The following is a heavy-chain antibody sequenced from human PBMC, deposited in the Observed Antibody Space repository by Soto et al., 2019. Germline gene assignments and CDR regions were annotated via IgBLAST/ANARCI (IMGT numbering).Heavy chain of an antibody. CDR2: INSDGSTT. D-gene: IGHD6-19*01. CDR3: ARGYSSGPDY. CDR1: GFTFSNHW. V-gene: IGHV3-74*01. Sequence: EVQLVESGGGLVQPGGSLRLSCAASGFTFSNHWMHWVRQAPGKGLEWVSRINSDGSTTTYAASVKGRFTIFRPNANNTLYLQLNSLRAEDTALYYCARGYSSGPDYWGQGTLVTVSS. J-gene: IGHJ4*02.